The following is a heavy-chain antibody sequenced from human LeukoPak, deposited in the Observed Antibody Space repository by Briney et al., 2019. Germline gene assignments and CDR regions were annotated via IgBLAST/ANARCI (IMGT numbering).Heavy chain of an antibody. CDR3: ARRGIVVVDRDAFDI. D-gene: IGHD3-22*01. CDR1: GYSFTSYW. J-gene: IGHJ3*02. Sequence: GESLKISRKGPGYSFTSYWIGWVRQVPGKGLEWMGIIYPGDCGTRYSPPFQGQVTISADKSISTAYLPWSSLRASDTAMYYCARRGIVVVDRDAFDIWGQGTMVTVSS. CDR2: IYPGDCGT. V-gene: IGHV5-51*01.